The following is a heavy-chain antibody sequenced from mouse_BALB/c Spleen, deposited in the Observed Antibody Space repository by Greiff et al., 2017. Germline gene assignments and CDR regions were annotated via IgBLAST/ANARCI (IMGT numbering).Heavy chain of an antibody. CDR3: ARHVDYYGSSLYYFDY. Sequence: EVMLVESGGDLVKPGGSLKLSCAASGFTFSSYGMSWVRQTPDKRLEWVATISSGGSYTYYPDSVKGRFTISRDNAKNTLYLQMSSLKSEDTAMYYCARHVDYYGSSLYYFDYWGQGTTLTVSS. J-gene: IGHJ2*01. CDR1: GFTFSSYG. V-gene: IGHV5-6*01. D-gene: IGHD1-1*01. CDR2: ISSGGSYT.